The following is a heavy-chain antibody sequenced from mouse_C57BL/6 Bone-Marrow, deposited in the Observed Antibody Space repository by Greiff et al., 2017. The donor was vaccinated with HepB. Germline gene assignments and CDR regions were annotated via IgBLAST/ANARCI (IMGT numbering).Heavy chain of an antibody. J-gene: IGHJ3*01. D-gene: IGHD3-2*02. CDR3: ARQGSGYSSFAY. CDR2: ISGGGGNT. CDR1: GFTFSSYT. V-gene: IGHV5-9*01. Sequence: EVQGVESGGGLVKPGGSLKLSCAASGFTFSSYTMSWVRQTPEKRLEWVATISGGGGNTYYPDSVKGRFTISRDNAKNTLYLQMSSLRSEDTALYYCARQGSGYSSFAYWGQGTLVTVSA.